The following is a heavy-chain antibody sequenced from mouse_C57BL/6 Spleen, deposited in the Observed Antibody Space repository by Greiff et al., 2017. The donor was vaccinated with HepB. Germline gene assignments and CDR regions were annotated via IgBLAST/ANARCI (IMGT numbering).Heavy chain of an antibody. V-gene: IGHV14-4*01. CDR1: GFNIKDDY. CDR2: IDPENGDT. D-gene: IGHD1-1*01. CDR3: TGGSRWFAY. Sequence: EVQLQQSGAELVRPGASVKLSCTASGFNIKDDYMHWVKQRPEQGLEWIGWIDPENGDTEYASKFQGKATITADTSSNTAYLQLSSLTSEDTAVYYCTGGSRWFAYWGQGTLVTVSA. J-gene: IGHJ3*01.